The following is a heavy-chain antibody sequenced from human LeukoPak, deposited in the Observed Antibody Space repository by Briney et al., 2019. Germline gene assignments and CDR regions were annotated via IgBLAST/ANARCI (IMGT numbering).Heavy chain of an antibody. CDR2: ISGIGDST. Sequence: GRSLRLSCAASGFTFSSYAMSWVRQAPGKGLEWVSAISGIGDSTYYADSVRGRFTIPRDNSRNGLCRQMNGLRSGDTAIISWAKALRGYSPLGPWGKGTMVTVSS. V-gene: IGHV3-23*01. CDR1: GFTFSSYA. J-gene: IGHJ5*02. CDR3: AKALRGYSPLGP. D-gene: IGHD5-18*01.